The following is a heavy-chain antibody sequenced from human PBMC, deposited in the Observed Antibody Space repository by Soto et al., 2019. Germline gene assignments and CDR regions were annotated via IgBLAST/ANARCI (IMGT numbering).Heavy chain of an antibody. J-gene: IGHJ6*03. V-gene: IGHV4-59*02. CDR1: GGSVSSYY. D-gene: IGHD2-8*01. CDR3: ARIYCTNAVCPNYYYMDV. Sequence: PSETLSLTCTVSGGSVSSYYWSWIRQPPGKGLEWIGYIYYSGSTNYNPSLKSRVTISVDTSKNQFSLKLSSVTAADTAVYYCARIYCTNAVCPNYYYMDVWGKGTTVTVSS. CDR2: IYYSGST.